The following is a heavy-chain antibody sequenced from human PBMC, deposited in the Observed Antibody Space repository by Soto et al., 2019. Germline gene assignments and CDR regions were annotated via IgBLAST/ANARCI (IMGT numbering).Heavy chain of an antibody. J-gene: IGHJ4*02. V-gene: IGHV5-51*01. CDR2: IYPGDSDT. Sequence: PGESLKISCKGSGFSFTNYWIGWVRQMPGKGLEWMGIIYPGDSDTTYSPSFQGQVTISADKSISTAYLQWSSLKASDTAMYYCARRYCASSTCYKHFDYWGQGTLVTVSS. D-gene: IGHD2-2*01. CDR1: GFSFTNYW. CDR3: ARRYCASSTCYKHFDY.